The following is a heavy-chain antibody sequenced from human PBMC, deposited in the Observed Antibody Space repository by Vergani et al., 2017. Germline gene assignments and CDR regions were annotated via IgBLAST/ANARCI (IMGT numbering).Heavy chain of an antibody. CDR1: GGSISSGSYY. Sequence: QVQLQESGPGLVKPSQTLSLTCTVSGGSISSGSYYWSWIRQPAGKGLEWIGRIYTSGSTNYNPSLKSRFTMSVDTSKNQFSLKLSSVTAADTAVYYCARVGGYYDFWSGYYRADYYYYMDVWGKGTTVTVSS. CDR2: IYTSGST. V-gene: IGHV4-61*02. D-gene: IGHD3-3*01. CDR3: ARVGGYYDFWSGYYRADYYYYMDV. J-gene: IGHJ6*03.